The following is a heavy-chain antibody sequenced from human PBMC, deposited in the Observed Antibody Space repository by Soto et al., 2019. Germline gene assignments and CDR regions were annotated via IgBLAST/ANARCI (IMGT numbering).Heavy chain of an antibody. D-gene: IGHD3-3*01. CDR3: AKDAPGEWSGYYDLGYGMDA. Sequence: EVQLVESGGGLVQPGGSLRLSCAASGFTFSTKWMHWVRQAPGKGLVWVSRINSDGNSISYADSVKGRCTISRYNAKNTLYLQMNSLRADDTAVYYCAKDAPGEWSGYYDLGYGMDAWGEGTTVTVSS. CDR1: GFTFSTKW. V-gene: IGHV3-74*01. J-gene: IGHJ6*04. CDR2: INSDGNSI.